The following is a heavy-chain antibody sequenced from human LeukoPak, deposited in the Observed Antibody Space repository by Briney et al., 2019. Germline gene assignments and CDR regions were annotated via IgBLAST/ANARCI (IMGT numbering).Heavy chain of an antibody. CDR3: ARHKDTAMVLLGFYYYMDV. J-gene: IGHJ6*03. Sequence: GESLKISCKGSGYSFTSYWIGWVRQMPGKGLGWMGIIYPGDSDTRYSPSFQGQVTISADKSISTAYLQWSSLKASDTAMYYCARHKDTAMVLLGFYYYMDVWGKGTTVTVSS. CDR2: IYPGDSDT. V-gene: IGHV5-51*01. D-gene: IGHD5-18*01. CDR1: GYSFTSYW.